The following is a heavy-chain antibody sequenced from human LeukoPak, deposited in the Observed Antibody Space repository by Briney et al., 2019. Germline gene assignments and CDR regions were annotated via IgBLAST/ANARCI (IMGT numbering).Heavy chain of an antibody. CDR1: GFTFSSYG. CDR2: IWYDGSNK. Sequence: PGGSLRLSCAASGFTFSSYGMHWVRQAPGKGLEWVAVIWYDGSNKYYADSVKGRFTISRDNSKNTLYLQMNSLRAEDTAVYYCARSQYYDFWSGLYYWGQGTLVTVSS. J-gene: IGHJ4*02. CDR3: ARSQYYDFWSGLYY. V-gene: IGHV3-33*01. D-gene: IGHD3-3*01.